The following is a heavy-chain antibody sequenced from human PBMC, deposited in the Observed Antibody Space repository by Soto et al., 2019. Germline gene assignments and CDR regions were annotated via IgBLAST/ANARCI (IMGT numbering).Heavy chain of an antibody. V-gene: IGHV3-23*01. CDR2: ISGSGGST. J-gene: IGHJ4*02. CDR1: GFTFSSYA. D-gene: IGHD6-13*01. CDR3: AKDLTRYSSRERYYFDY. Sequence: LRLSCAASGFTFSSYAMSWVRQAPGKGLEWVSAISGSGGSTYYADSVKGRFTISRDNSKNTLYLQMNSLRAEDTAVYYCAKDLTRYSSRERYYFDYWGQGTLVTVSS.